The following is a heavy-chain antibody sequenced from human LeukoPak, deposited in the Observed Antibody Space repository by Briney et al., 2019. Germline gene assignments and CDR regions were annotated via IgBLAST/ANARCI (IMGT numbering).Heavy chain of an antibody. CDR2: IKGDGSAK. J-gene: IGHJ3*02. V-gene: IGHV3-7*01. D-gene: IGHD5-18*01. CDR1: GFTFSSYW. Sequence: GGSLRLPCAASGFTFSSYWMTWIRQAPGKGLEWVAFIKGDGSAKKYVDSVKGRFTISRDNAKNSLFLQMNSLRAEDTAVYYCARDRGWIQHDIWGQGTMVTVSS. CDR3: ARDRGWIQHDI.